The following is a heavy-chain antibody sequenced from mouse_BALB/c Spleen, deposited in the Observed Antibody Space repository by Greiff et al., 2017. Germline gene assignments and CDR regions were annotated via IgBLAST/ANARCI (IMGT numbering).Heavy chain of an antibody. CDR1: GYAFSSYW. V-gene: IGHV1-80*01. J-gene: IGHJ2*01. Sequence: VQGVESGAELVRPGSSVKISCKASGYAFSSYWMNWVKQRPGQGLEWIGQIYPGDGDTNYNGKFKGKATLTADKSSSTAYMQLSSLTSEDSAVYFCARGGTRYYFDYWGQGTTLTVSS. D-gene: IGHD3-3*01. CDR3: ARGGTRYYFDY. CDR2: IYPGDGDT.